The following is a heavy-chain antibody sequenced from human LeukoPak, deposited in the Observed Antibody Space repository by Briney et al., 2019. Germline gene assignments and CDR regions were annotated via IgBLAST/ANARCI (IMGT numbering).Heavy chain of an antibody. CDR3: SRPSGSGSTYLYSFY. V-gene: IGHV1-2*02. Sequence: ASVKVSCKASGYTFTDYYLHWVRQAPGQGLEWMGWINPNSGDTKYVQKFQGRVTMTRDTSISTAYMELSGLTSDDTAVYYCSRPSGSGSTYLYSFYWGQGTLATVSS. CDR1: GYTFTDYY. D-gene: IGHD3-10*01. J-gene: IGHJ4*02. CDR2: INPNSGDT.